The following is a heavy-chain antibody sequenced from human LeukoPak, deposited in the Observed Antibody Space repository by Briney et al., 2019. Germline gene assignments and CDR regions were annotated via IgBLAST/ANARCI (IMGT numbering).Heavy chain of an antibody. CDR2: IYYSAST. D-gene: IGHD2-2*01. V-gene: IGHV4-39*01. Sequence: SETLSLTCTVSNGSISISSYYWGWIRQPPGKGLEWIGSIYYSASTYYNPSLKSRVTISVDTSKNQFSLKLGSVTAADTAVYYCARHVSSYAPDAFDIWGQGTMVTVSS. J-gene: IGHJ3*02. CDR1: NGSISISSYY. CDR3: ARHVSSYAPDAFDI.